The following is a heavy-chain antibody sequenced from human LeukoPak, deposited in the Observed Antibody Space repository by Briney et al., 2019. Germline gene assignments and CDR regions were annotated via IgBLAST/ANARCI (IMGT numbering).Heavy chain of an antibody. D-gene: IGHD2-2*01. V-gene: IGHV1-46*01. J-gene: IGHJ4*02. CDR2: INPSGGST. CDR1: GYIFTSYH. CDR3: ARDQAIAPTFNIVVVPAAFPSFFDY. Sequence: ASVKVSCKASGYIFTSYHMHWVRQAPGQGLEWMGIINPSGGSTSYAQKFQGRVTMTRDTSTYTVYMELSSLRSEDTAVYYCARDQAIAPTFNIVVVPAAFPSFFDYWGQGTLVTVSS.